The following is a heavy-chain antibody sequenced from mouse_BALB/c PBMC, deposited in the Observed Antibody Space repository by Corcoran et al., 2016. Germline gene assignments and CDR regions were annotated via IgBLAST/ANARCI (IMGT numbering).Heavy chain of an antibody. J-gene: IGHJ4*01. CDR2: IYWDDDK. V-gene: IGHV8-12*01. CDR3: IRRGDYEAMDY. Sequence: QVTLRESSPGILQPSQTLSLTCSFSGFSLSTSGMGVSWIRQPSGKGLAWLTHIYWDDDKRYNPSLKSRRTISKDTSRNQVFLKITSVDTADTATYYCIRRGDYEAMDYGGQGTVVTVSA. CDR1: GFSLSTSGMG.